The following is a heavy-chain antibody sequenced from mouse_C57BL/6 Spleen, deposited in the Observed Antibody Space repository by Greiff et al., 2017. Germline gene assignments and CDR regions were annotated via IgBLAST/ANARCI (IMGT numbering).Heavy chain of an antibody. Sequence: EVQRVESGGGLVQPGGSLSLSCAASGFTFTDYYMSWVRQPPGKALEWLGFIRNKANGYTTEYSASVKGRFTISRDNSQSILYLQMNALRAEDSATYYCARYNWDGYFDYWGQGTTLTVSS. J-gene: IGHJ2*01. CDR2: IRNKANGYTT. D-gene: IGHD4-1*01. V-gene: IGHV7-3*01. CDR1: GFTFTDYY. CDR3: ARYNWDGYFDY.